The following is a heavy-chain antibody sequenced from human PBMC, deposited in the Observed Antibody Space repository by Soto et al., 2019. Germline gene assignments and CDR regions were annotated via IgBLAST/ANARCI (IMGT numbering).Heavy chain of an antibody. CDR2: INPNSGGT. J-gene: IGHJ3*02. Sequence: QVQLVQSGAEVKKPGASVKVSCKASGYTFTGYYMHWVRQAPGQGLEWMGWINPNSGGTNYAQKFQGWVTMTRDTSISTAYMELSRLRSDYTAVYYCATSESIAVVAFDIWGQGTMVTVSS. V-gene: IGHV1-2*04. D-gene: IGHD6-19*01. CDR3: ATSESIAVVAFDI. CDR1: GYTFTGYY.